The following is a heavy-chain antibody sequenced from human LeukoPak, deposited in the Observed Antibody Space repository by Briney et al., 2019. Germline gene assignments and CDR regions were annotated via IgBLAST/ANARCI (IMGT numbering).Heavy chain of an antibody. CDR3: AKDRALMVQGVIPV. J-gene: IGHJ4*02. D-gene: IGHD3-10*01. CDR1: GFTFSSYA. V-gene: IGHV3-23*01. CDR2: FSGSGGGT. Sequence: PGGSLRLSCAASGFTFSSYAMSWVRQAPGKGLEWVSTFSGSGGGTYYADSVKGRFTISRDNSKNTLYLQMNSLRAEDTAAYYCAKDRALMVQGVIPVWGQGTLVTVSS.